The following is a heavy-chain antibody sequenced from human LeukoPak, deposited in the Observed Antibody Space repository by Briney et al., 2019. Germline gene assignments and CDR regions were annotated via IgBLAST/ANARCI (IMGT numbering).Heavy chain of an antibody. Sequence: SETLSLTCAVSGYSISSGYYWGWIRQPPGKGLEWIGSIYHSGSTYYNPSLKSRVTISVDTSKNQFSLKLSSVTAADTAVYYCARALYSSGWYFIHWGQGTLVTVS. CDR1: GYSISSGYY. CDR2: IYHSGST. V-gene: IGHV4-38-2*01. D-gene: IGHD6-19*01. CDR3: ARALYSSGWYFIH. J-gene: IGHJ4*02.